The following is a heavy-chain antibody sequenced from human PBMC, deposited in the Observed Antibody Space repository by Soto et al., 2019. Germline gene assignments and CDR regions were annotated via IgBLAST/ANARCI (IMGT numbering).Heavy chain of an antibody. D-gene: IGHD6-6*01. CDR1: GGSFSGYY. V-gene: IGHV4-34*01. Sequence: SETLSLTCAVYGGSFSGYYWSWIRQPPGKGLEWIGEINHSGSTNYNPSLKSRVTISVDTSKNQFSLKLSSVTAADTAVYYCARGRRYSSSSGYYYYGMGVWGQGTTVTVSS. J-gene: IGHJ6*02. CDR3: ARGRRYSSSSGYYYYGMGV. CDR2: INHSGST.